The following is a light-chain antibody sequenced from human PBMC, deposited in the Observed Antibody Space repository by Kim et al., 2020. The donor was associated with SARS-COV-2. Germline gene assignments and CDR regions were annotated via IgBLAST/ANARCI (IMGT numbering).Light chain of an antibody. V-gene: IGKV1-33*01. CDR3: QQYDNLPLT. J-gene: IGKJ4*01. CDR1: RDISYY. Sequence: ASVGDRVPISCQARRDISYYLGWYRQKPGKPPKLLIYHASNLEVGVPSRFRGSRSGTDFTLTITSLQPEDFATYYCQQYDNLPLTFGGGTKVDIK. CDR2: HAS.